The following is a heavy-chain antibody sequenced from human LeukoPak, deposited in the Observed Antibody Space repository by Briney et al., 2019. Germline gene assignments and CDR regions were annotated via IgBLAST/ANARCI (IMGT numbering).Heavy chain of an antibody. Sequence: GGSLRLSCAVSGISFSDYHMNWVRQSPRKGLEWVSYISTRSSSKYYANSVKGRFTISRDDVKKSLYLQMNSLRDEDTAVYYCVRQEYYYDSSGHSAWGQGTLVTVSS. CDR2: ISTRSSSK. CDR1: GISFSDYH. V-gene: IGHV3-48*02. CDR3: VRQEYYYDSSGHSA. J-gene: IGHJ5*02. D-gene: IGHD3-22*01.